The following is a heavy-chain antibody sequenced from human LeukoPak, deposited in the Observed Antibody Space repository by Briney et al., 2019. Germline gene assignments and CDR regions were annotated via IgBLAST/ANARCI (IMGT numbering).Heavy chain of an antibody. CDR2: IYTDGST. Sequence: GGSLRLSCAASGFTVSSNYMTWVRQAPGKGLEWVSFIYTDGSTYYADSVKGRFTISRDVSKNTLYLQMNSLRAEDTAVYYCARGETMDYWGQGTLVTVSS. V-gene: IGHV3-53*01. CDR1: GFTVSSNY. CDR3: ARGETMDY. J-gene: IGHJ4*02.